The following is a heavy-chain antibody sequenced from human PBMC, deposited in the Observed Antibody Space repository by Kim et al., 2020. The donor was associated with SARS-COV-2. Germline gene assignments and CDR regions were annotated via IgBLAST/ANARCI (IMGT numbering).Heavy chain of an antibody. CDR3: AVWVRGASDY. Sequence: SAYYADSVKGRFTISRDNSKNTLYLQMNSLRAEDTAVYYCAVWVRGASDYWGQGTLVTVSS. CDR2: SA. D-gene: IGHD3-10*01. J-gene: IGHJ4*02. V-gene: IGHV3-23*01.